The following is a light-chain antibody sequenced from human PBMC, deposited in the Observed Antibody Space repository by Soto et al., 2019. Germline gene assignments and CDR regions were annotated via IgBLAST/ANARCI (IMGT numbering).Light chain of an antibody. V-gene: IGKV3-20*01. CDR3: QQYGSSGT. CDR2: GAS. CDR1: QSVTRDY. Sequence: EIVLTQSPDTLSLSPGGRATLSCRASQSVTRDYLGWYQQTPGQAPRLLIFGASSRATGIPDRFTGSGSGTDFTLTISRVEPEDFAVYYCQQYGSSGTFGQGTKVDIK. J-gene: IGKJ1*01.